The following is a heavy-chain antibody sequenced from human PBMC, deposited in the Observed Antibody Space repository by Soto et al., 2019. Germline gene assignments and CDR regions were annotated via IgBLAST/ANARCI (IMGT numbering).Heavy chain of an antibody. CDR3: AKDFPEDIVVVPAVIGTNYYYYGMDV. J-gene: IGHJ6*02. CDR2: ISYDGSNK. D-gene: IGHD2-2*01. V-gene: IGHV3-30*18. CDR1: GFTFSSYG. Sequence: QVQLVESGGGVVQPGRSLRLSCAASGFTFSSYGMHWVRQAPGKGLEWVAVISYDGSNKYYADSVKGRFTISRDNSKNTLYLQMNSLRAEDTAVYYCAKDFPEDIVVVPAVIGTNYYYYGMDVWGQGTTVTVSS.